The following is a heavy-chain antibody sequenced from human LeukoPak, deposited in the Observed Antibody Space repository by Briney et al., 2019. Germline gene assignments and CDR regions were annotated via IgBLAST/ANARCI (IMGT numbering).Heavy chain of an antibody. CDR2: INYSGST. Sequence: SETLSLTCAVYGGSFSGYYWSWIRQPPGKGLEWIGEINYSGSTNYNPSLKSRVTISVDTSKNQFSLKLSSVTAADTAVYYCARSYGSGSYYDYWGQGTLVTVSS. CDR1: GGSFSGYY. CDR3: ARSYGSGSYYDY. D-gene: IGHD3-10*01. V-gene: IGHV4-34*01. J-gene: IGHJ4*02.